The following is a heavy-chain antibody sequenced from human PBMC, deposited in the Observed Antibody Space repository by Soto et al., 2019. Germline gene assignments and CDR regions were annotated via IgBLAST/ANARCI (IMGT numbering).Heavy chain of an antibody. D-gene: IGHD3-22*01. V-gene: IGHV1-69*13. CDR2: IIPILGTA. CDR1: GGTFSSYA. Sequence: ASVKVSCKASGGTFSSYAISWVRQAPGQGLEWMGGIIPILGTANYAQKFQGRVTITADESTSTAYMELSSLRSEDTAVYYCARGGYYDSSGYYPPSWYFDLWGRGTLVTVSS. J-gene: IGHJ2*01. CDR3: ARGGYYDSSGYYPPSWYFDL.